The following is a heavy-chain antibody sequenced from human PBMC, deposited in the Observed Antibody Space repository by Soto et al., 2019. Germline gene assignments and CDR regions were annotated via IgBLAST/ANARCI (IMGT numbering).Heavy chain of an antibody. CDR1: GFSVSSFG. J-gene: IGHJ4*02. CDR3: AKETTWNYYFNY. D-gene: IGHD1-7*01. CDR2: ISHDGSDK. Sequence: QAQLVESGGGVVQPGRSLRVSCAAAGFSVSSFGMHWVRQAPGKGLEWVAFISHDGSDKNYADSVRGQFTISRDNSKNTLYLQMNSLRAEDTAVYYCAKETTWNYYFNYWGQGTLVTVSS. V-gene: IGHV3-30*18.